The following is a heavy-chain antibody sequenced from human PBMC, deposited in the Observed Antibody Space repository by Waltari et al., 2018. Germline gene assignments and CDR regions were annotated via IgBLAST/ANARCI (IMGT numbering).Heavy chain of an antibody. CDR2: IYPGDSDT. D-gene: IGHD2-15*01. V-gene: IGHV5-51*01. CDR3: ARRGYCSGGSCWDDAFDI. Sequence: EVQLVQSGAEVKKPGESLKISCKGSGYSFTSYWIGWVRQMPGKGLEWMGIIYPGDSDTRYSPSFQGQVTISADKSISTAYLQWSSLKASDTAMYYCARRGYCSGGSCWDDAFDIWGQGTMVTVSS. CDR1: GYSFTSYW. J-gene: IGHJ3*02.